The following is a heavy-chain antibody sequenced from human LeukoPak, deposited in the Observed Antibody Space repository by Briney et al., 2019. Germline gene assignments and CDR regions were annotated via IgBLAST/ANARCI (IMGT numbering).Heavy chain of an antibody. V-gene: IGHV2-5*01. D-gene: IGHD3-22*01. Sequence: SGPTLVKPTQTLTLTCTFSGFSLSTSGVGVGWIRQPPGKALEWLALIYWNDDKRYSPSLKSRLTITKDTSKNQVVLTMTNMDPVDTATYYCAHRRRYYYDSSGYYTAEYFQHWGQGTLVTVS. CDR2: IYWNDDK. CDR1: GFSLSTSGVG. CDR3: AHRRRYYYDSSGYYTAEYFQH. J-gene: IGHJ1*01.